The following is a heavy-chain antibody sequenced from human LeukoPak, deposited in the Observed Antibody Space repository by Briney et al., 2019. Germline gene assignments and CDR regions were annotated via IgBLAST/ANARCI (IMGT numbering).Heavy chain of an antibody. CDR3: ARLPGAIRPGYYYMDV. Sequence: GESLKISCKGSGYSFTSYWIGGVRQMPGKGLRGMGIIYPGDSDTRYSPSFQGQVSISADKSISTAYQQWSSLKASDTAMYYCARLPGAIRPGYYYMDVGGKGTTVTVSS. V-gene: IGHV5-51*01. J-gene: IGHJ6*03. D-gene: IGHD6-6*01. CDR1: GYSFTSYW. CDR2: IYPGDSDT.